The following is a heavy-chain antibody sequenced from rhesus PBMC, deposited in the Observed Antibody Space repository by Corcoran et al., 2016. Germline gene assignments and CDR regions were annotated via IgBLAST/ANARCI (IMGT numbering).Heavy chain of an antibody. J-gene: IGHJ3*01. CDR3: ARSGWYQGAFDF. CDR1: GGSISSSY. Sequence: QLQLQESGPGLVKPSETLSVTCTVSGGSISSSYWSWIRQAPGKGLEWIVFIYGTGGSTNYNPSLKSRVTLSVDTSTNQLSLKLSSVTTADTAVYYCARSGWYQGAFDFWGQGLRVTVSS. V-gene: IGHV4-169*01. CDR2: IYGTGGST. D-gene: IGHD6-31*01.